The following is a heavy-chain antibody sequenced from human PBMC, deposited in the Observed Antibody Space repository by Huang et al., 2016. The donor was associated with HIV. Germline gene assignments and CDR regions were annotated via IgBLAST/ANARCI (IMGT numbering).Heavy chain of an antibody. Sequence: QVQLQQWGAGLLKPSDTLSLTCAVYGGSFKNFYWSWIRQTPGKGLEWIGEVDYLVHSKINTSLKSRLTVSVAKSKNQFSLKLTSVTVADMGVYFCARPVDCSATICNGPAALWGGGTLVTVTS. CDR2: VDYLVHS. CDR1: GGSFKNFY. CDR3: ARPVDCSATICNGPAAL. J-gene: IGHJ1*01. V-gene: IGHV4-34*02. D-gene: IGHD2-15*01.